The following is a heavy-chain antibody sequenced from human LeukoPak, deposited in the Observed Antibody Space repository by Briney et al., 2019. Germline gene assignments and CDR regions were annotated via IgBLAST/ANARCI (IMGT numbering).Heavy chain of an antibody. V-gene: IGHV4-59*01. CDR3: ARATKDPIFGVVDY. CDR2: IYYSGST. J-gene: IGHJ4*02. CDR1: GGSISNYY. Sequence: SETLSLTCTVSGGSISNYYWSWIRQPPGKGLEWIGYIYYSGSTNYNPSLKSRVTISVDTSKNQFSLKLSSVTAADTAVYYCARATKDPIFGVVDYWGQGTLVTVSS. D-gene: IGHD3-3*01.